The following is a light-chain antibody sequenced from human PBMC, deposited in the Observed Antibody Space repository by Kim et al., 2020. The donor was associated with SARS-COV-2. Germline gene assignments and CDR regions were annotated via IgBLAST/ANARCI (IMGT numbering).Light chain of an antibody. J-gene: IGLJ3*02. CDR3: ATWDGSLTSAV. CDR2: GSH. CDR1: CDNIGTNH. V-gene: IGLV1-51*01. Sequence: GQGVTVSISGRCDNIGTNHVCWYPQYPGTAPQLLIYGSHKRTSGIPDRFSGSKSGTSATLGITGLQTGDEADYYCATWDGSLTSAVFGGGTKVTVL.